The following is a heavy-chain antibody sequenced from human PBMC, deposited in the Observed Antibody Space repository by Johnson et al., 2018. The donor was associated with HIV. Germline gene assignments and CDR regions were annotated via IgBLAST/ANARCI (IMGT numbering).Heavy chain of an antibody. CDR1: GFTFDNFA. J-gene: IGHJ3*02. D-gene: IGHD7-27*01. V-gene: IGHV3-9*01. CDR3: ARENWGQRMNAFDI. CDR2: ISWDSGPN. Sequence: VQLVESGGGVVQPGRSLRLSCAASGFTFDNFAMHWVRQAPGKGLAWVSSISWDSGPNGYADSVKGRFTISRDNAKISLYLQMDSLSAEDTAVYYCARENWGQRMNAFDIWGQGTMVTVSS.